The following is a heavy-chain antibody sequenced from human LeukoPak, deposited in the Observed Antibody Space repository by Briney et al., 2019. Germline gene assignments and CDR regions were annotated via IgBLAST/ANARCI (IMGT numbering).Heavy chain of an antibody. CDR1: GFTFSNYA. V-gene: IGHV3-23*01. CDR3: ARDYYGDYHYYYYYYYMDV. J-gene: IGHJ6*03. Sequence: GGSLRLSCAASGFTFSNYALSWVRQAPGKGLEWVSAISGSGTNTYYADSVKGRFTISRDNSKNTLYLQMNSLRAEDTAVYYCARDYYGDYHYYYYYYYMDVWGKGTTVTVSS. CDR2: ISGSGTNT. D-gene: IGHD4-17*01.